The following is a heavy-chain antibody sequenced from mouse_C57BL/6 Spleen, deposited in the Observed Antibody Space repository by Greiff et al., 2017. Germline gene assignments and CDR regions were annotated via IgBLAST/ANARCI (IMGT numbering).Heavy chain of an antibody. CDR1: GFTFSSSG. Sequence: EVKLMESVGDLVKPGGSLKLSCAASGFTFSSSGMSWVRQTPDKRLEWVATISSGGSYTYYPDSVKGRFTISRDNAKNTLYLQMSSLKSEDTAMXYCARQADGYYGYWGQGTTLTVSS. CDR3: ARQADGYYGY. V-gene: IGHV5-6*01. J-gene: IGHJ2*01. CDR2: ISSGGSYT. D-gene: IGHD2-3*01.